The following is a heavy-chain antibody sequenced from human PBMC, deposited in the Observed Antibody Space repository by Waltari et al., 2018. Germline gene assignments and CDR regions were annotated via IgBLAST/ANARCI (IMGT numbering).Heavy chain of an antibody. J-gene: IGHJ4*02. Sequence: QVQLQESGPGLVKPSETLSLTCTVSGGSISSHYWSWNRQPPGKGLEWIGYIYYSGSTNYNPSLKSRVTISVDTSKNQFSLKLSSVTAADTAVYYCAREGNIDTSIDYWGQGTLVTVSS. CDR1: GGSISSHY. V-gene: IGHV4-59*11. CDR2: IYYSGST. D-gene: IGHD2-2*02. CDR3: AREGNIDTSIDY.